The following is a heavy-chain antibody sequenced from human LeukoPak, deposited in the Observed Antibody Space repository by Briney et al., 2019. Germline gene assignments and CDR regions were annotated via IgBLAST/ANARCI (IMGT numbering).Heavy chain of an antibody. CDR2: ISGSGVI. CDR3: ARDSGTTGEVKFDP. V-gene: IGHV4-4*07. Sequence: SETLSLTCTVSGGSISSYYLSWIRQSAGMGLEWIGRISGSGVITYNPSLKSRVILSLDTSNNHFSLKLISVTAAYTAVYYCARDSGTTGEVKFDPWGQGMLVTVSS. CDR1: GGSISSYY. J-gene: IGHJ5*02. D-gene: IGHD3-10*01.